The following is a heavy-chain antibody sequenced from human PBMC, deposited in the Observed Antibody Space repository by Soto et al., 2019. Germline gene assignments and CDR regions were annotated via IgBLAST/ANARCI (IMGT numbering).Heavy chain of an antibody. CDR3: AREAADSWGYYYYYYGMDV. Sequence: PGGSLRLSCAASGFTFSSYWMSWVRQAPGKGLEWVANIKQGGSEKYYVDSVKGRFTISRDNAKNSLYLQMNSLRAEDTAVYYCAREAADSWGYYYYYYGMDVWGQGTTVTVSS. J-gene: IGHJ6*02. CDR2: IKQGGSEK. CDR1: GFTFSSYW. D-gene: IGHD3-16*01. V-gene: IGHV3-7*03.